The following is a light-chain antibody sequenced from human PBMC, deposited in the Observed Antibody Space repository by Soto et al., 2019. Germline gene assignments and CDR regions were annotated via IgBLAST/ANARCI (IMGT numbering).Light chain of an antibody. J-gene: IGKJ2*01. CDR1: QSVSSSY. CDR2: GAS. V-gene: IGKV3-20*01. Sequence: EIVLTQSPGTLSLSPGERATLSCRASQSVSSSYLAWYQQKPGQAPRLLIYGASSRATGIPDRFSGSGSGRDFTLTISRLEPEDFAVYFCQQYGNSPPNTFGQGTKVEIK. CDR3: QQYGNSPPNT.